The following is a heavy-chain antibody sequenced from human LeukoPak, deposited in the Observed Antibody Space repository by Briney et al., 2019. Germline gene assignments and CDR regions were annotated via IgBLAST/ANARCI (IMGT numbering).Heavy chain of an antibody. D-gene: IGHD6-13*01. J-gene: IGHJ4*02. CDR2: IKQDGSEK. V-gene: IGHV3-7*03. CDR1: GFTFNTYW. Sequence: PGGSLRLSCAASGFTFNTYWMSWVRQAPGKGLEWVANIKQDGSEKYYVDSVKGRFTISRDNTKNSLYLQMNSLRSDDTAVYYCARDGPGIAAAGTFDYWGQGTLVTVSS. CDR3: ARDGPGIAAAGTFDY.